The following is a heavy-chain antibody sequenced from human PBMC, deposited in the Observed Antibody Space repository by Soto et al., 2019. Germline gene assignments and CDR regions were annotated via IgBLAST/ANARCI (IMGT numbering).Heavy chain of an antibody. CDR1: GFTFSSYW. Sequence: GGSLRLSCAASGFTFSSYWMHWVRQAPGKGLVWVSRINSDGSSTSYADSVKGRFTISRDNAKNTLYLQMNSLRAEDTAVYYCARARGGLAWYSSSWQDFDYWGQGTLVTVSS. J-gene: IGHJ4*02. CDR2: INSDGSST. V-gene: IGHV3-74*01. CDR3: ARARGGLAWYSSSWQDFDY. D-gene: IGHD6-13*01.